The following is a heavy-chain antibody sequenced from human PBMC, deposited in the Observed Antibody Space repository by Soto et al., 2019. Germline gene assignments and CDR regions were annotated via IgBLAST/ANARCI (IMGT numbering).Heavy chain of an antibody. CDR2: ISYDGSNN. CDR3: AKDIVTYTYGACDY. D-gene: IGHD5-18*01. CDR1: GFTFSSYG. J-gene: IGHJ4*02. Sequence: GGSLRLSCAASGFTFSSYGMYWVRQAPGKGLEWVAAISYDGSNNYHADSVKGRFTISRDNSKNTLYLQLTSLRTEYTAVYYCAKDIVTYTYGACDYWGPGVLVTVSS. V-gene: IGHV3-30*18.